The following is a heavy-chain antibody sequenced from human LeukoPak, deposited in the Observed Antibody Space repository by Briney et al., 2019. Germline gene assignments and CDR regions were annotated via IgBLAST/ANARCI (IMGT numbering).Heavy chain of an antibody. D-gene: IGHD3-22*01. CDR1: GGSISSYY. Sequence: SETLSLTCTVSGGSISSYYWSWIRQPPGKGLEWIGNIYYSGSTNYNPSLKSRVTISVDTSKNQFSLDLRSVTAADTAGYYCPKFPITLIDPRAFDIWALGKMVTVSS. V-gene: IGHV4-59*01. CDR3: PKFPITLIDPRAFDI. J-gene: IGHJ3*02. CDR2: IYYSGST.